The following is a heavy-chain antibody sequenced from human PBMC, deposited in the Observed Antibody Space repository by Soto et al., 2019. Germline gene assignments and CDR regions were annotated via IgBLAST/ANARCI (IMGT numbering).Heavy chain of an antibody. Sequence: GGSLRLSCAASGFIFSSYGMHWVRQAPGKGLEWVAGISYDGSNQYYADSVKGRFTISRDNSKNTLYLQLNSLRAEDTAVYYCAKVTYYHYATDFYIFDSWSQGTLVTVSS. CDR2: ISYDGSNQ. CDR1: GFIFSSYG. D-gene: IGHD3-16*01. V-gene: IGHV3-30*18. J-gene: IGHJ4*02. CDR3: AKVTYYHYATDFYIFDS.